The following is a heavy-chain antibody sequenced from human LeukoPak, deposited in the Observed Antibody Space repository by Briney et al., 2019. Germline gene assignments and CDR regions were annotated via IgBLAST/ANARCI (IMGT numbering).Heavy chain of an antibody. CDR3: AREPTYYDILTGYRHYYYYYYMDV. J-gene: IGHJ6*03. V-gene: IGHV4-4*07. D-gene: IGHD3-9*01. CDR2: IYTSGST. Sequence: SETLSLTCTVSGGSISSYCWSWIRQPAGKGLEWIGRIYTSGSTNYNPSLKSRVTMSVDTSKNQFSLKLSSVAAADTAVYHCAREPTYYDILTGYRHYYYYYYMDVWGKGTTVTVSS. CDR1: GGSISSYC.